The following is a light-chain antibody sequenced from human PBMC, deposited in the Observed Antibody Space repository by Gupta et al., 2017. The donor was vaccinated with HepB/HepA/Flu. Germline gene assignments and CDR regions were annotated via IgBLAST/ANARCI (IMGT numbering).Light chain of an antibody. J-gene: IGLJ3*02. CDR1: SSNLGESYKY. Sequence: SALTQPPSVPAAPRQKVSISCSGSSSNLGESYKYVSWYQQFQGAAPKRISYDKYRGPSEIPERVSGSKSGTSATLAITGLQAGDEADYYCLTWEGSLSCWVFGGGTKLTVL. CDR3: LTWEGSLSCWV. V-gene: IGLV1-51*01. CDR2: DKY.